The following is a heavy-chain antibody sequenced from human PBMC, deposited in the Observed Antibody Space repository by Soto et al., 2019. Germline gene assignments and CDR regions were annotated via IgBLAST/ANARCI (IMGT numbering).Heavy chain of an antibody. CDR2: IYHSGST. CDR3: ARRTDYYASSGTFDY. Sequence: SETLSLTCTFSGCSLTSYYWIWIRQPPGKGLEWIGEIYHSGSTNYNPSLESRVTILVDKSKNKFSLNLSSVTAADTAVYYCARRTDYYASSGTFDYWGQGTLVTVSS. V-gene: IGHV4-34*01. D-gene: IGHD3-22*01. CDR1: GCSLTSYY. J-gene: IGHJ4*02.